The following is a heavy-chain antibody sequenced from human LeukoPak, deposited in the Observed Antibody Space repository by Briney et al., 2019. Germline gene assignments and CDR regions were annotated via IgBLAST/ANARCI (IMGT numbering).Heavy chain of an antibody. CDR1: GFTFSNYA. D-gene: IGHD3-22*01. CDR3: AGGYYYDSSGPIDY. CDR2: ISYDGSNK. J-gene: IGHJ4*02. V-gene: IGHV3-30-3*01. Sequence: HPGRSLRLSCAASGFTFSNYAMHWVRQAPGKGLEWVAVISYDGSNKYYADSVKGRFTISRDNSKNTLYLQMNSLRAEDTAVYYCAGGYYYDSSGPIDYWGQGTLVTVSS.